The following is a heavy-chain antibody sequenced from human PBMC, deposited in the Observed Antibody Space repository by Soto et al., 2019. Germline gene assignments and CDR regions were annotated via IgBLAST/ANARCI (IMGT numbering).Heavy chain of an antibody. Sequence: RGSLRLSCASSVFTFSNHAMSWVRQAPGKGLDLVSTIGGYSGTTYYADSAKGRFIISRDKSKNTLYLQTNSLRAEDTALYFCAKVRSTSCYICGMDVWGQGTTVTVSS. J-gene: IGHJ6*01. CDR1: VFTFSNHA. V-gene: IGHV3-23*01. D-gene: IGHD2-2*02. CDR2: IGGYSGTT. CDR3: AKVRSTSCYICGMDV.